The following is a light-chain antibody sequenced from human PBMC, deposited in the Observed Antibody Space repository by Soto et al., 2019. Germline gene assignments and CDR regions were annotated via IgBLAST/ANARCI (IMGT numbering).Light chain of an antibody. CDR1: QSISSW. J-gene: IGKJ4*01. CDR2: KAS. Sequence: DIQMTQSPSALSASVGDRVTITCRASQSISSWLAWYQQKPGKAPKLLIYKASSLDSVVPSRFSGSGSGTEFTLTISSLQPDDFATYYCQQYNSYPLTFGGGPKVEIK. CDR3: QQYNSYPLT. V-gene: IGKV1-5*03.